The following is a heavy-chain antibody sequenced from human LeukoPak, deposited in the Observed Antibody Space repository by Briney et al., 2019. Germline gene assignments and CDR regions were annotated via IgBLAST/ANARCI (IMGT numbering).Heavy chain of an antibody. V-gene: IGHV3-7*01. J-gene: IGHJ4*02. CDR3: AKMGICSSTSCHF. D-gene: IGHD2-2*01. CDR1: GFSFGGSW. Sequence: GGSLRLSCAASGFSFGGSWMSWLRQAPGKGLEWVANIEQDEREIFYADSVKGRFTIFRDNAKNSLYLQMNSLRAEDTAVYYCAKMGICSSTSCHFWGQGTLVTVSS. CDR2: IEQDEREI.